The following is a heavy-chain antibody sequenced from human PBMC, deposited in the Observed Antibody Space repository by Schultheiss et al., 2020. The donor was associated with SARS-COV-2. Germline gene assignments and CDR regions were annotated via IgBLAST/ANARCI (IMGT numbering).Heavy chain of an antibody. CDR2: IHHSGRV. V-gene: IGHV4-39*01. Sequence: SETLSLTCTVSGASLTGSAYYWGWIRQAPGKGLEWIGSIHHSGRVDNNPSLKSRVSISVHTSMNLFSLELSSVTAADTAVYYCARHVIDLWPIDHWGQGTLVTVSS. D-gene: IGHD3-10*01. CDR3: ARHVIDLWPIDH. CDR1: GASLTGSAYY. J-gene: IGHJ4*02.